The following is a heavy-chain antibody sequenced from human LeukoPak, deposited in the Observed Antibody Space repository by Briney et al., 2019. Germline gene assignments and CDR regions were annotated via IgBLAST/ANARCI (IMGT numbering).Heavy chain of an antibody. V-gene: IGHV1-18*04. CDR1: GYIFTNFY. J-gene: IGHJ5*02. CDR3: ARGGAGNCGGACYLNWFDP. Sequence: ASVKVSCKASGYIFTNFYMHWVRQAPGQGPEWMAWINPYNGNTNYAQKFQGRVTMTTDTSTSTAYMELRSLRSDDTAVYYCARGGAGNCGGACYLNWFDPWGQGTLVTVSS. CDR2: INPYNGNT. D-gene: IGHD2-21*02.